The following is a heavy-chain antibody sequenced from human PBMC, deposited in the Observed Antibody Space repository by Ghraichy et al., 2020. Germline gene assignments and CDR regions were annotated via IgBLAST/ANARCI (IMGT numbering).Heavy chain of an antibody. CDR2: ISSSSSYI. J-gene: IGHJ3*02. D-gene: IGHD2-21*02. CDR3: AREVYCGGDCYQINAFDI. Sequence: GGSLRLSCAASGFTFSSYSMNWVRQAPGKGLEWVSSISSSSSYIYYADSVKGRFTISRDNAKNSLYLQMNSLRAEDTAVYYCAREVYCGGDCYQINAFDIWGQGTMVTVSS. CDR1: GFTFSSYS. V-gene: IGHV3-21*01.